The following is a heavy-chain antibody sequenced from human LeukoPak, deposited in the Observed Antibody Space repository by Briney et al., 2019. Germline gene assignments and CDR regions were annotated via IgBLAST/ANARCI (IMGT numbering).Heavy chain of an antibody. V-gene: IGHV3-74*01. D-gene: IGHD5-24*01. J-gene: IGHJ4*02. CDR2: INPDGSTT. CDR3: ARGGDGSNSLINY. CDR1: GFSFNKYW. Sequence: GGSLRLSCAASGFSFNKYWMHWVRQVPGKGPVWVSRINPDGSTTNYADSVKGRFSISRDNAKSIMYLQMNSLSVEDTAVYYCARGGDGSNSLINYWGQGTLVTVSS.